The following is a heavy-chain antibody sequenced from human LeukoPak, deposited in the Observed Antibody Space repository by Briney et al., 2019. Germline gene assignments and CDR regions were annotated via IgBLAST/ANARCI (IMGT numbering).Heavy chain of an antibody. J-gene: IGHJ4*02. D-gene: IGHD1-26*01. CDR3: AKLCGTYCLVN. CDR1: GFTFNTYA. Sequence: PGGSLRLSCAASGFTFNTYAMSWVRQAPGKGLDWVSTISESGDSTYYAESVKDRFTISRDNFKNTVYLQMNSLRAEDTAVYYCAKLCGTYCLVNWGQGTLVSVSS. CDR2: ISESGDST. V-gene: IGHV3-23*01.